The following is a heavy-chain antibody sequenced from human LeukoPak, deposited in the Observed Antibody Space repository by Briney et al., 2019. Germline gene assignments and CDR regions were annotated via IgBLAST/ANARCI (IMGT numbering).Heavy chain of an antibody. D-gene: IGHD4-17*01. CDR3: ARGDLTTVSYFDY. CDR2: MNPNSGNT. Sequence: ASVKVSCKASGYTFTSYDINWVRQATGQGLEWMGWMNPNSGNTGYAQKFQGRVTMTRDTSTSTVYMELSSLRSEDTAVYYCARGDLTTVSYFDYWGQGTLVTVSS. V-gene: IGHV1-8*01. J-gene: IGHJ4*02. CDR1: GYTFTSYD.